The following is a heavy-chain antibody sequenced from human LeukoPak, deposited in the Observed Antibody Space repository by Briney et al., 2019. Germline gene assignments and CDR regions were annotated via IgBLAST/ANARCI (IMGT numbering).Heavy chain of an antibody. J-gene: IGHJ4*02. CDR3: ARDRGDGYNSRLLDY. CDR2: ISAYNGNT. D-gene: IGHD5-24*01. V-gene: IGHV1-18*01. Sequence: ASVKVSCKASGYTFTSYAMHWVRQAPGQRLEWMGWISAYNGNTNYAQKLQGRVTMTTDTSTSTAYMELRSLRSDDTAVYYCARDRGDGYNSRLLDYWGQGTLVTVSS. CDR1: GYTFTSYA.